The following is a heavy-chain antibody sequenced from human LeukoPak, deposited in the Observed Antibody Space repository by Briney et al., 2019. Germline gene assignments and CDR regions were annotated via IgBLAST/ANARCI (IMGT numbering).Heavy chain of an antibody. D-gene: IGHD1-14*01. CDR2: ISYDGSNE. CDR3: ARGRGGKYGTYYFDY. Sequence: PGGSLRLSCAASGFTFSNYGMPWVRQAPGKGLEWVAIISYDGSNEYYADSVRGRFIISRDKSKHTLSLQMNSLRAEDTAVYYCARGRGGKYGTYYFDYWGQGALVTVSS. V-gene: IGHV3-30*19. J-gene: IGHJ4*02. CDR1: GFTFSNYG.